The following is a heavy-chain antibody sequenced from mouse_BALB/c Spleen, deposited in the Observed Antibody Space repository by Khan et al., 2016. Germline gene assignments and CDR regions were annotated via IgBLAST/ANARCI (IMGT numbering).Heavy chain of an antibody. J-gene: IGHJ1*01. CDR3: AGDSYGYWYFDV. Sequence: VQLQESGPGLVKPSQSLFLACSITGFPITSGYYWIWIRQSPGKPLEWMGYITHSGETFYNPSLQSPISITRETSKNPFFLQLNSVTTEDTAMYDWAGDSYGYWYFDVWGAGTTVTVSS. V-gene: IGHV12-3*02. D-gene: IGHD1-1*01. CDR1: GFPITSGYY. CDR2: ITHSGET.